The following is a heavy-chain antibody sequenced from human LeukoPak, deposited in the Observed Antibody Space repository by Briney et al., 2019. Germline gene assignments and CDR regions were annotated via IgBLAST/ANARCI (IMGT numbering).Heavy chain of an antibody. CDR3: ARDLGSSWSYYYYYMDV. Sequence: GASVKVSCKASGYTFTGYYMHWVRQAPGQGLEWMGWINPNSGGTNYAQKFQGRVTMTRDTSISTAYMELSRLRSDDTAVYYCARDLGSSWSYYYYYMDVWGKGTTVTVSS. D-gene: IGHD6-13*01. CDR1: GYTFTGYY. J-gene: IGHJ6*03. CDR2: INPNSGGT. V-gene: IGHV1-2*02.